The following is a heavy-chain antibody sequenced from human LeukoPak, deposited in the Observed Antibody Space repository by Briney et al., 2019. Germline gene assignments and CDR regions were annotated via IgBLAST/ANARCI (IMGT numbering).Heavy chain of an antibody. Sequence: SGPTLVNPTQTLTLTCTFSGFSLSTSGMCVSWIRQPPGKALEWLARIDWDDDKYYSTSLETRLTISKDTSKNQVVLTMTNMDPVDTATYYCARISSGSYQDYWGQGTLVTVSS. CDR2: IDWDDDK. V-gene: IGHV2-70*11. CDR1: GFSLSTSGMC. CDR3: ARISSGSYQDY. J-gene: IGHJ4*02. D-gene: IGHD1-26*01.